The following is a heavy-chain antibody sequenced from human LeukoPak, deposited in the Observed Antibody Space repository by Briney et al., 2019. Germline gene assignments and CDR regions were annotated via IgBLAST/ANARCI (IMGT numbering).Heavy chain of an antibody. J-gene: IGHJ3*02. D-gene: IGHD3-16*02. CDR2: IYHSGST. CDR3: ASIHPYDYVWGSYRWGAFDI. V-gene: IGHV4-38-2*02. CDR1: GYSISSGYY. Sequence: SETLSLTCTVSGYSISSGYYWGWIRQPPGKGLEWIGSIYHSGSTYYNPSLKSRVTISVDTSKNQFSLKLSSVTAADTAVYYCASIHPYDYVWGSYRWGAFDIWGQGTMVTVSS.